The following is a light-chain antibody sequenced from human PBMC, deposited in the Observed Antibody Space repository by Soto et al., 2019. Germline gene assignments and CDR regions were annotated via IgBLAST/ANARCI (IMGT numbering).Light chain of an antibody. CDR3: LQDYDYPYT. J-gene: IGKJ2*01. Sequence: RVTITCRASQGIRDDLAWYQQKPGKAPKLLIYAASNLQSGVPSRFSGSGSGTDFTLIISSLQPEDFATYYCLQDYDYPYTFGQGTKVDIK. V-gene: IGKV1-6*01. CDR1: QGIRDD. CDR2: AAS.